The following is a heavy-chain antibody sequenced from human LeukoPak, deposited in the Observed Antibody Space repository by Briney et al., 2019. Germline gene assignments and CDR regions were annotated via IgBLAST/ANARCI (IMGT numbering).Heavy chain of an antibody. CDR2: IYSSGST. D-gene: IGHD3-9*01. V-gene: IGHV4-59*08. Sequence: SETLSLTCTVSGGSISSYYWSWLRQPPGQGLEWIGNIYSSGSTNYNPSLKSRVTISVDTSKNQFSLRLSSVTAADTAMYYCARQTGYKYHFDYWGPGTLVTVSS. J-gene: IGHJ4*02. CDR1: GGSISSYY. CDR3: ARQTGYKYHFDY.